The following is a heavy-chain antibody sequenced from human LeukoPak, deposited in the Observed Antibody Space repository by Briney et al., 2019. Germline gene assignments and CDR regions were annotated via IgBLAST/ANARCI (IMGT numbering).Heavy chain of an antibody. J-gene: IGHJ4*02. Sequence: GGSLRFSCAASGFTFSSYGMHWVRQAPGKGLEWVAFIVDDGSNAYYVDSVRGRFTISRDNSKNTLYLQMSSLTLEDTAVYYCAKNQHFYDSGVYYWGQGTLVTVSS. CDR2: IVDDGSNA. CDR3: AKNQHFYDSGVYY. D-gene: IGHD3-22*01. V-gene: IGHV3-30*02. CDR1: GFTFSSYG.